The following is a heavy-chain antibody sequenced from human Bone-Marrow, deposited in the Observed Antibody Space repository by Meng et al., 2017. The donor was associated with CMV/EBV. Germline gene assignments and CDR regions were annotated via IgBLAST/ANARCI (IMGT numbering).Heavy chain of an antibody. Sequence: QVPLNRWGAGLLKPSETLSLTCAVYGGSFSGYYWSWIRQPPGKGLEWIGEINHSGSTNYNPSLKSRVTISVDTSKNQFSLKLSSVTAADTAVYYCARGGWSSSGRKGLGRPWYYWGQGTLVTVSS. CDR2: INHSGST. V-gene: IGHV4-34*01. CDR3: ARGGWSSSGRKGLGRPWYY. J-gene: IGHJ4*02. CDR1: GGSFSGYY. D-gene: IGHD6-19*01.